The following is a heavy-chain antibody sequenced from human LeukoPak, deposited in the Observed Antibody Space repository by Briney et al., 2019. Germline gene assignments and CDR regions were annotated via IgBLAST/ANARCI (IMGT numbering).Heavy chain of an antibody. V-gene: IGHV3-48*04. Sequence: PGGSLRLSCAVSGFTLSSFAMNWVRQTPEKGLEWVSYISTSSGTKYYADSEKGRFTISRDNAKNSLFLQMNSLRVDDTAVYYWARKVLTGTSRGSFDSWGQGTLVTVSS. CDR2: ISTSSGTK. J-gene: IGHJ4*02. D-gene: IGHD1-20*01. CDR3: ARKVLTGTSRGSFDS. CDR1: GFTLSSFA.